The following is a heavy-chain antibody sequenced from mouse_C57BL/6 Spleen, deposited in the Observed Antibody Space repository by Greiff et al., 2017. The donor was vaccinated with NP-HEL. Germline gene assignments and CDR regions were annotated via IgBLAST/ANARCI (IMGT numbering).Heavy chain of an antibody. CDR3: TRMNGSSAYYCDY. V-gene: IGHV1-15*01. Sequence: VQLQQSGAELVRPGASVTLSCKASGYTFTDYEMHWVKQTPVHGLEWIGAIDPETGGTAYNQKFKGKAILTADQSSSTAYMELRSLTSEDSAVYYCTRMNGSSAYYCDYWGQGTTLTVSS. CDR2: IDPETGGT. CDR1: GYTFTDYE. J-gene: IGHJ2*01. D-gene: IGHD3-2*02.